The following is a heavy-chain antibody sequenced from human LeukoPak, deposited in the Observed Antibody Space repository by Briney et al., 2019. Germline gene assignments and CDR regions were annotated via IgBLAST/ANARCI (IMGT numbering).Heavy chain of an antibody. Sequence: GGSLRLSCAASGFTFSSYAMSWVRQAPGKGLEWVSAISGSGGSTYYADSVKGRFTISRDNSKNTLYLQMNSLRAEDTAVYYCASMIVVVITPKNTPWGQGTLVTVSS. J-gene: IGHJ5*02. V-gene: IGHV3-23*01. D-gene: IGHD3-22*01. CDR3: ASMIVVVITPKNTP. CDR1: GFTFSSYA. CDR2: ISGSGGST.